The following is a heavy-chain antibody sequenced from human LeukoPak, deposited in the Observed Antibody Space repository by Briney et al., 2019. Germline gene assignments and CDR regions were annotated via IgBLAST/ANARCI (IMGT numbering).Heavy chain of an antibody. D-gene: IGHD3-10*01. CDR3: ARDLGHYYGSGSYYC. CDR2: ISSSSSYI. J-gene: IGHJ3*01. Sequence: GGSLRLSCAPSGFTFTSYSMNWVRPAPGKGLEWVSSISSSSSYIYYANSVKGRFTISRDNAKNSLYLQMNSLRAEDTAVYYCARDLGHYYGSGSYYCWGQGTMVTVSS. CDR1: GFTFTSYS. V-gene: IGHV3-21*01.